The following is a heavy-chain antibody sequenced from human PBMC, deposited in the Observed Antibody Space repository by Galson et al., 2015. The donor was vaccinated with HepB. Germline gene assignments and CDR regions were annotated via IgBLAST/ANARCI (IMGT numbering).Heavy chain of an antibody. CDR2: IWYDGSNK. Sequence: SLRLSCAASGFTFSSYGMHWVRQAPGKGLEWVAVIWYDGSNKYYADSVKGRFTISRDNSKNTLYLQMNSLRAEDTAVYYCARGIATYYFDYWGQGTLVTVSS. J-gene: IGHJ4*02. CDR3: ARGIATYYFDY. V-gene: IGHV3-33*01. CDR1: GFTFSSYG. D-gene: IGHD2-21*01.